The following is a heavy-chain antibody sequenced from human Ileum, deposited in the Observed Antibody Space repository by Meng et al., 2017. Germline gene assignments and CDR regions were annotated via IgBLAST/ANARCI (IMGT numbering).Heavy chain of an antibody. Sequence: EVHLVEAGGGFVKPGGSLRLSCAASGFTFSDRWMTWVRQAPGKGLEWVGHIQSKADGGTTDYAAPVKGRFTISRDDSKSTLYLQMNSLKTEDTAVYYCTTFYTGYWGQGTLVTVSS. CDR3: TTFYTGY. J-gene: IGHJ4*02. CDR1: GFTFSDRW. V-gene: IGHV3-15*01. CDR2: IQSKADGGTT.